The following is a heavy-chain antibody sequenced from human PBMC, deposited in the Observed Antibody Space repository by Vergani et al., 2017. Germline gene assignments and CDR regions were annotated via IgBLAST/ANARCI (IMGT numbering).Heavy chain of an antibody. Sequence: QLQLQESGPGLVKPSQTLSLTCTVSGGSISSDNYDWSWIRQPAGKGLEWIGRIYSSWGTNYNHSLKSRVTISIDTSKNQFSLKLTSVTAADTAFSYCASYCSSTGCYLPSDPWGQGTLVTVSS. CDR3: ASYCSSTGCYLPSDP. CDR1: GGSISSDNYD. V-gene: IGHV4-61*02. D-gene: IGHD2-2*01. J-gene: IGHJ5*02. CDR2: IYSSWGT.